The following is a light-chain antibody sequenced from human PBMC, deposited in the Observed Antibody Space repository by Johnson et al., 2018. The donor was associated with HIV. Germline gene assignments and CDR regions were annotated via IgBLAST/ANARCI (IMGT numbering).Light chain of an antibody. CDR2: ENN. CDR1: NSNIGNNY. V-gene: IGLV1-51*01. CDR3: GTWDSSLSAGGV. J-gene: IGLJ1*01. Sequence: QLVLTQPPSVSAAPGQKVTISCSGSNSNIGNNYVSWYQQLPGTAPKLLIYENNKRPSGIPDRFSGSKSGTSATLDITGLQSGDEADYYCGTWDSSLSAGGVFGTGTKVTVL.